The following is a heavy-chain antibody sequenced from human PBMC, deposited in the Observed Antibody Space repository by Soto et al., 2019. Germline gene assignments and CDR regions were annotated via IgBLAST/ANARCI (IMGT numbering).Heavy chain of an antibody. CDR3: ARSPFGEFDP. CDR1: GGSVSSGSYY. D-gene: IGHD3-10*01. V-gene: IGHV4-61*01. Sequence: PSETLSLTCTVSGGSVSSGSYYWSWIRQPPGKGLEWIGYIYYSGSTNYNPSLKSRVTISVDTSKNQFSLKLSSAAAADTAVYYCARSPFGEFDPWGQGTLVTVSS. J-gene: IGHJ5*02. CDR2: IYYSGST.